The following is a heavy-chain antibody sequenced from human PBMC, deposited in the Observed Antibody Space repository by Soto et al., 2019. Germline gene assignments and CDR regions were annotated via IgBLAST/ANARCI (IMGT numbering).Heavy chain of an antibody. D-gene: IGHD3-22*01. CDR3: ATSSRTYYYDSSGYPNPRRAFDI. Sequence: QPGGSLRLSCAASGFTFSSYAMSWVRQAPGKGLEWVSAISGSGGSTYYADSVKGRFTISRDNSKNTLYLQMNSLRAEDTAVYYCATSSRTYYYDSSGYPNPRRAFDIWGQGTMVTVSS. J-gene: IGHJ3*02. V-gene: IGHV3-23*01. CDR2: ISGSGGST. CDR1: GFTFSSYA.